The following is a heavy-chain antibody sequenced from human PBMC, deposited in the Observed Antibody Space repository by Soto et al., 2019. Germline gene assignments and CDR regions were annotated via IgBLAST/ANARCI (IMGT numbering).Heavy chain of an antibody. D-gene: IGHD3-10*01. CDR3: ARPTMVRGTSYGMDV. CDR1: GYSFTSYW. V-gene: IGHV5-51*01. CDR2: IYPGDSDT. J-gene: IGHJ6*02. Sequence: GESLKISCKGSGYSFTSYWIGWVRQMPGKGLEWMGIIYPGDSDTRYSPSFQGQVTISADKSISTAYLQWSSLKASDTAMYYCARPTMVRGTSYGMDVWGQGTTVTVSS.